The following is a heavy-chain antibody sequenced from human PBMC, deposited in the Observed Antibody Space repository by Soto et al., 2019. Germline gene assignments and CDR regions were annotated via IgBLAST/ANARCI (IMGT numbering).Heavy chain of an antibody. CDR1: GFTFSSYA. V-gene: IGHV3-30-3*01. D-gene: IGHD2-2*01. CDR2: IPYDGSNK. J-gene: IGHJ4*02. CDR3: AREDIVLVPAAKGMIDY. Sequence: GGSLRLSCAASGFTFSSYAMHWVRQAPGKGLEWVAVIPYDGSNKYYADSVKGRFTISRDNSKNTLYLQMNSLRAEDTAVYYCAREDIVLVPAAKGMIDYWGQGTLVTV.